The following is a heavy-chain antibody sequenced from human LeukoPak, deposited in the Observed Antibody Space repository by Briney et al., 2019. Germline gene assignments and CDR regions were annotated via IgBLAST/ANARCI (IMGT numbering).Heavy chain of an antibody. Sequence: GGSLRLSCAASGFTFSSYSMNWVRQAPGKGLEWVSVIYSGGSTYYADSVKGRFTISRDNTKNTLYLQMNSLRAEDTAVYYCARYHYYDILTGYSHHFDYWGQGTLVTVSS. CDR2: IYSGGST. D-gene: IGHD3-9*01. CDR3: ARYHYYDILTGYSHHFDY. J-gene: IGHJ4*02. CDR1: GFTFSSYS. V-gene: IGHV3-53*01.